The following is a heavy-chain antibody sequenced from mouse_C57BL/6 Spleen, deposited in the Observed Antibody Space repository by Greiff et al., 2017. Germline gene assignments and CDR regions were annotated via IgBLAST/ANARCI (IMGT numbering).Heavy chain of an antibody. CDR2: IYPGDGDT. V-gene: IGHV1-80*01. J-gene: IGHJ1*03. CDR1: GYAFSSYW. CDR3: ARTGNWYCSV. Sequence: VQLQQSGAELVKPGASVKISCKASGYAFSSYWMNWVKQRPGKGLEWIGQIYPGDGDTNYNGKFKGKATLTADKSSSTAYMQLSSLTSADSAVYFCARTGNWYCSVWPTGTTATVPS.